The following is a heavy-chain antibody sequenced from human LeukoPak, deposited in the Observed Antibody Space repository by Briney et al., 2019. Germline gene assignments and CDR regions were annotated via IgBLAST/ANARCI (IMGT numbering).Heavy chain of an antibody. CDR2: ISSSGSTI. J-gene: IGHJ4*02. CDR3: ARDYCDSSGYYYFDY. D-gene: IGHD3-22*01. Sequence: GGSLRLSCAASGFTFSDYYMSWIRQAPGQGLEWVSYISSSGSTIYYADSVKGRFTISRDNAKNSLYLQMNSLRAEDTAVYYCARDYCDSSGYYYFDYWGQGTLVTVSS. V-gene: IGHV3-11*04. CDR1: GFTFSDYY.